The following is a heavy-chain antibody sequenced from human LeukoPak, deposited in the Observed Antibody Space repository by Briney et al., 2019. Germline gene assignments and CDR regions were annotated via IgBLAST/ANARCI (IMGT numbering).Heavy chain of an antibody. J-gene: IGHJ3*02. CDR3: ARGALIVYAFDI. V-gene: IGHV4-28*03. CDR1: GYSISSRNW. CDR2: IYYSGAT. Sequence: SETLSLTCAVSGYSISSRNWWGWIRQPPGKGLEWIGYIYYSGATNYSPSLKSRVIISGDSSRNQFSLKLTSLTAADTAIYYCARGALIVYAFDIWGQGALVTVSS. D-gene: IGHD1-26*01.